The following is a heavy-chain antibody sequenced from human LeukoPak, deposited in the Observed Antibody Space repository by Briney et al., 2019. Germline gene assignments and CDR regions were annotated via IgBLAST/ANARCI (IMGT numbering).Heavy chain of an antibody. D-gene: IGHD5-24*01. CDR3: ARRGDGYNLNFHY. Sequence: GESLKISCKGTGYTFTSYWIGWVRQMPGKGLEWMGIIYPGDSVTRYSPSFQGQVTISADKSISTAYLQWSSLKASDTAMYYCARRGDGYNLNFHYWGQGTLVTVSS. CDR2: IYPGDSVT. CDR1: GYTFTSYW. V-gene: IGHV5-51*01. J-gene: IGHJ4*02.